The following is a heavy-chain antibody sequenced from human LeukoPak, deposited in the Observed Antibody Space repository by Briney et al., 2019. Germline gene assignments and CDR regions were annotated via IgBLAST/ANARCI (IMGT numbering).Heavy chain of an antibody. CDR3: GRDYNYYSMDV. Sequence: SGGSLRLSCAAYGFTFSSYWMHWVRQAPGKGLVWVSRINSDGGSPAYADFVKGRFTISRDNAKSTLYLQMNSLRDEDMAVYYCGRDYNYYSMDVWGKGTTVTVSS. CDR1: GFTFSSYW. V-gene: IGHV3-74*03. CDR2: INSDGGSP. J-gene: IGHJ6*03.